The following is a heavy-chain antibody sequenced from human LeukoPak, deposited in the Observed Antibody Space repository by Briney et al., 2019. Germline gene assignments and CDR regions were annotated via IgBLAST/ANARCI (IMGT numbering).Heavy chain of an antibody. V-gene: IGHV4-39*01. CDR2: IYYSGST. J-gene: IGHJ3*02. CDR3: ARVASWGAFDI. D-gene: IGHD7-27*01. Sequence: PSETLSLTCTVSGASISSITYYWGWIRQPPGKGLEWIGSIYYSGSTYYTTSLKSRVTISIDTSNNQFSLKLTSVTAADTAVYYCARVASWGAFDIWGQGTMVTVSS. CDR1: GASISSITYY.